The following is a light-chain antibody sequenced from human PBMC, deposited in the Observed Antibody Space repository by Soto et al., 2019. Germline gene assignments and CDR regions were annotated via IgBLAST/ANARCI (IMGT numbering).Light chain of an antibody. Sequence: EIVMTQSPATLSVSPGERATLSCRASQSVSSNLAWYQQKPGQAPRLLIYGASTRATGIPDRFSGSGSGTDFTLIISRLEPEDFAVYYCQQYGSSSRTFGQGTKVDIK. CDR1: QSVSSN. J-gene: IGKJ1*01. CDR2: GAS. CDR3: QQYGSSSRT. V-gene: IGKV3-20*01.